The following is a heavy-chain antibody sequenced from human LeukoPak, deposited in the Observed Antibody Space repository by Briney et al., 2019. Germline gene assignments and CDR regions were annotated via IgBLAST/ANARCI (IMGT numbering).Heavy chain of an antibody. D-gene: IGHD2-15*01. V-gene: IGHV1-3*01. Sequence: ASVKVSCKASGYTFTSYTMHWVRQAPGQGLEWMGWINAGNGNTKYSQKFQGRVTITRDTSASTAYMELSSLRSEDTAVYYCAKVTVAVVVAATSNWFDPWGQGTLVTVSS. CDR1: GYTFTSYT. CDR3: AKVTVAVVVAATSNWFDP. CDR2: INAGNGNT. J-gene: IGHJ5*02.